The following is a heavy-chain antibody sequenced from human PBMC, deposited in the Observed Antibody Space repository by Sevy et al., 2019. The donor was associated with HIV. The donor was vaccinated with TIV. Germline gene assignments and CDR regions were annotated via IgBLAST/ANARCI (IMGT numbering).Heavy chain of an antibody. D-gene: IGHD1-26*01. Sequence: GSLRLSCAVYGGSFSGYYWSWIRQPPGKGLEWIGEINHSGSTNYNPSLKSRVTISVDTSKNQFSLKLSSVTAADTAVYYCARARRGSYSRFDYWGQGTLVTVSS. CDR2: INHSGST. J-gene: IGHJ4*02. CDR3: ARARRGSYSRFDY. CDR1: GGSFSGYY. V-gene: IGHV4-34*01.